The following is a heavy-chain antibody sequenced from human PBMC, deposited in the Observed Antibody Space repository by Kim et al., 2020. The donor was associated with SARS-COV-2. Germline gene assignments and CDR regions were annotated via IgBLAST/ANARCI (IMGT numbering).Heavy chain of an antibody. V-gene: IGHV3-11*01. CDR2: ISSSGTTI. J-gene: IGHJ6*02. CDR1: GFTFSDFY. D-gene: IGHD3-22*01. CDR3: AKAASIFDDDETSGYYYSWSYGMDV. Sequence: GGSLRLSCVASGFTFSDFYMTWIRQAPGKGLEWLSYISSSGTTIYYADSMQGRVTISRDNAKNSLYLQMNGLIAEDTAVYYCAKAASIFDDDETSGYYYSWSYGMDVWGQGTTVTVSS.